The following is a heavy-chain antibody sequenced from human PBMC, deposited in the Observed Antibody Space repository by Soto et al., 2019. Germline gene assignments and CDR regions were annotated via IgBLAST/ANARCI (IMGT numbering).Heavy chain of an antibody. J-gene: IGHJ4*02. D-gene: IGHD2-2*01. V-gene: IGHV5-51*01. CDR3: VRRPGCSTTTCYRELDY. CDR2: IYPGDSGT. Sequence: PGESLKISCKGSGYTFTTYWIGWVRQMPGKGLEWMGVIYPGDSGTIYSPSFQGQVTLSADKSISTAYLQWRSLQASDTAMYYCVRRPGCSTTTCYRELDYWGQGTLVTAPQ. CDR1: GYTFTTYW.